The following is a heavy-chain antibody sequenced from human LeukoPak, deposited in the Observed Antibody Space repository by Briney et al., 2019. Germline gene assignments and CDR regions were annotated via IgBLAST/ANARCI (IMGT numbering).Heavy chain of an antibody. V-gene: IGHV3-30-3*01. CDR1: GFTFSSYA. CDR3: AKDRVAVEDLLGFDS. CDR2: ISYDGSTK. Sequence: PGGSLRLSCAASGFTFSSYAMHWVRQAPGKGLEWVAVISYDGSTKYYADSVKGRFTISRDNSKNTLFLQMNSLRVEDTAVYYCAKDRVAVEDLLGFDSWGQGTLVTVFS. D-gene: IGHD1-26*01. J-gene: IGHJ4*02.